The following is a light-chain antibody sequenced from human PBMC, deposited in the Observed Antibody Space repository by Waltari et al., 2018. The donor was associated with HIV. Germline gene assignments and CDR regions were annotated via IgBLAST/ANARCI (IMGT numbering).Light chain of an antibody. CDR3: QSYDSSLRASV. CDR2: SYI. Sequence: QSALTQPPSVSGAPGPRITISCTGNRSNIGAGFSVHWYQHLPGTAPKLLVYSYINRPPGVPDRFSGSKSGTSASLVITGLQAEDEADYYCQSYDSSLRASVFGGGTKLTVL. V-gene: IGLV1-40*01. CDR1: RSNIGAGFS. J-gene: IGLJ2*01.